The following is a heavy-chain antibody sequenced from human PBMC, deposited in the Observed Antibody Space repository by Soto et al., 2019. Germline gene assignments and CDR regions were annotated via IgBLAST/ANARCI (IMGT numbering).Heavy chain of an antibody. CDR3: AREAPYAGYYFDY. J-gene: IGHJ4*02. CDR1: GGSISSGGYY. CDR2: IYYSGST. Sequence: SETLSLTCTVSGGSISSGGYYWSWIRQHPGKGLEWIGYIYYSGSTYYNPSLKSRVTISVDTSKNQFSLKLSSVTAADTAVYYCAREAPYAGYYFDYWGQGTLVTVYS. V-gene: IGHV4-31*03. D-gene: IGHD2-2*01.